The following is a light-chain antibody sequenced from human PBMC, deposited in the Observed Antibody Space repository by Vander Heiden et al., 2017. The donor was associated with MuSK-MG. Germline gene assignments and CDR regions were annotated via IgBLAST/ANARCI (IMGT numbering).Light chain of an antibody. CDR1: SSDVGNYNL. CDR2: EGN. Sequence: QSALTQPASVSGSPGQSITISCTGSSSDVGNYNLVSWYQQHPGSAPEVIIFEGNKRPSGVSNRFAGSSSGNTASLTISGLQAEDEADYYCCSFADRTWVFGGGTKLTVL. J-gene: IGLJ3*02. CDR3: CSFADRTWV. V-gene: IGLV2-23*01.